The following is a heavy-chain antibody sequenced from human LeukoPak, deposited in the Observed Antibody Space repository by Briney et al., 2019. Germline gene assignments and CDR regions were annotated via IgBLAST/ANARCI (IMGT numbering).Heavy chain of an antibody. CDR2: IWYDGSNK. J-gene: IGHJ4*02. CDR1: GFTFSSYG. D-gene: IGHD1-26*01. CDR3: AREGRGSYFDY. V-gene: IGHV3-33*01. Sequence: PGGSLRLSCAASGFTFSSYGMPWVRQAPGKGLEWVAVIWYDGSNKYYADSVKGRFTISRDNSKNTLYLQMNSLRAEDTAVYYCAREGRGSYFDYWGQGTLVTVSS.